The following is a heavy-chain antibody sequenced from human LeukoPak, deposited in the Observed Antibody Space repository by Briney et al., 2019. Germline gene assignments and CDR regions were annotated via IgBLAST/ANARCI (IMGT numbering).Heavy chain of an antibody. D-gene: IGHD3-22*01. Sequence: SETLSLTCTVSGGSVSSGSYYWSWIRQPPGKGLEWIGYIYYSGSTNYNPSLKSRVTISVDTSKNQFSLKLSSVTAADTAVYCCARVRPAVYDSSGTSFDYWGQGTLVTVSS. CDR3: ARVRPAVYDSSGTSFDY. CDR1: GGSVSSGSYY. CDR2: IYYSGST. V-gene: IGHV4-61*01. J-gene: IGHJ4*02.